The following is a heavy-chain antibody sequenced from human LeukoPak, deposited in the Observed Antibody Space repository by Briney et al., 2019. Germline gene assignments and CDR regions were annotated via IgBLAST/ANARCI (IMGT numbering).Heavy chain of an antibody. CDR3: AKDNAYYYADY. Sequence: AGGSLRLSCAASGFTFSSYGIHWVRQAPGKGLEWVTFIGYDGRNKYYADSVKGRFTISRDNSKNTLYLQMNSLRAEDTAVYYCAKDNAYYYADYWGQGSLVTVSP. D-gene: IGHD3-10*01. CDR2: IGYDGRNK. J-gene: IGHJ4*02. V-gene: IGHV3-30*02. CDR1: GFTFSSYG.